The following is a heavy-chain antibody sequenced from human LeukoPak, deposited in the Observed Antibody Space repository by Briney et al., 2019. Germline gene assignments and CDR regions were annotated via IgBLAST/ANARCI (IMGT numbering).Heavy chain of an antibody. CDR2: INPNSGGT. Sequence: ASVKVSCKASGYTXTGYYMHWVRQAPGQGLEWMGWINPNSGGTNYAQKFQGRVTMTRDTSISTAYMELSRLRSDDTAVYYCARVYRLGVADYYYGMDVWGQGTTVTVSS. V-gene: IGHV1-2*02. J-gene: IGHJ6*02. CDR1: GYTXTGYY. CDR3: ARVYRLGVADYYYGMDV. D-gene: IGHD3-16*01.